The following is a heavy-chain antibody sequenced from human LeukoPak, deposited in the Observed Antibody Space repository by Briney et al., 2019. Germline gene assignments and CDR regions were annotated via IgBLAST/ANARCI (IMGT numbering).Heavy chain of an antibody. CDR1: SGFITAYY. D-gene: IGHD5-18*01. CDR2: IYYSGST. V-gene: IGHV4-59*01. J-gene: IGHJ4*02. CDR3: ARSESGYSYGVDY. Sequence: SETLSLTCSVSSGFITAYYWSWIRQPPGKGLEWIGYIYYSGSTNYNPSLKSRVTISVDTSKNQFSLKLSSVTAADTAVYYCARSESGYSYGVDYWGQGTLVTVSS.